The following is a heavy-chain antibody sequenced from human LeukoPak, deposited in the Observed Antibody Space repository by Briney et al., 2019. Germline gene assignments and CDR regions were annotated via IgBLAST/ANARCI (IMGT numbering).Heavy chain of an antibody. J-gene: IGHJ1*01. CDR1: GFTFSTSW. CDR3: ASSHDSAGND. D-gene: IGHD2-15*01. Sequence: GGSLRLSCAASGFTFSTSWMSWVRQAPGKGLEWLANINTDGRATFYVDSVKGRFIISGDNAKNSLFLQMSSLRDDDTALYYCASSHDSAGNDWGQGTVVTVYS. V-gene: IGHV3-7*01. CDR2: INTDGRAT.